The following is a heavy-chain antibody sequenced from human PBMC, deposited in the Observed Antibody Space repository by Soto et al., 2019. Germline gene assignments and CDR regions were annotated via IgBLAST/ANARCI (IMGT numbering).Heavy chain of an antibody. CDR2: ISYDGSNK. D-gene: IGHD2-8*02. Sequence: GGSLRLSCAASGFTFSSYGMHWVRQAPGKGLEWVAVISYDGSNKYYADSVKGRFTISRDNSKNTLYLQMNSLRAEDTAVYYCAKDFQEIVVYAGGGDGMDVWGQGTTVTVSS. J-gene: IGHJ6*02. CDR1: GFTFSSYG. V-gene: IGHV3-30*18. CDR3: AKDFQEIVVYAGGGDGMDV.